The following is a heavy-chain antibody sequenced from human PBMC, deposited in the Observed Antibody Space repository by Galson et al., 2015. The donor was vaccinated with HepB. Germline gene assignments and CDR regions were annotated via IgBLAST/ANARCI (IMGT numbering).Heavy chain of an antibody. Sequence: SLRLSCAASGFTFSSYGMHWVRQAPGKGLEWVAVIWYDGSNKYYADSVKGRFTISRDNSKNTLYLQMNSLRAEDMAVYYCARDRDQLLFYFDIWGQGTMVTVSS. D-gene: IGHD2-2*01. V-gene: IGHV3-33*01. CDR2: IWYDGSNK. J-gene: IGHJ3*02. CDR1: GFTFSSYG. CDR3: ARDRDQLLFYFDI.